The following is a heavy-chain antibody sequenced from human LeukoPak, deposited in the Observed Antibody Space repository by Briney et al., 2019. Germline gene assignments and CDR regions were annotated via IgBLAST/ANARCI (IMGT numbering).Heavy chain of an antibody. D-gene: IGHD3-16*01. CDR1: EFTFSSFA. V-gene: IGHV3-23*01. CDR3: AKCAQSYGNDAFDT. CDR2: IRGGGAGA. Sequence: GGPLRLSCAASEFTFSSFAMSWVRQAPGKGLEWVSYIRGGGAGALYADSVRGRFTISRDNSKSTLYLQMNSLRVEDTAVYYCAKCAQSYGNDAFDTWGPGTMVTVSS. J-gene: IGHJ3*02.